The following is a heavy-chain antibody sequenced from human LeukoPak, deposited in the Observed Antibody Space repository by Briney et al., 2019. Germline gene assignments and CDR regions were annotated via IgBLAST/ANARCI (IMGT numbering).Heavy chain of an antibody. D-gene: IGHD1-7*01. V-gene: IGHV4-4*07. CDR1: GGSISSYY. Sequence: SETLSLTCTVSGGSISSYYWRWIRQPAGKGLEWIGRIYTSGSTNYNPSLKSRVTMSVDTSKNQFSLKLSSVTAADTAVYYCARETGTLLTGWFDPWGQGTLVTVSS. CDR2: IYTSGST. J-gene: IGHJ5*02. CDR3: ARETGTLLTGWFDP.